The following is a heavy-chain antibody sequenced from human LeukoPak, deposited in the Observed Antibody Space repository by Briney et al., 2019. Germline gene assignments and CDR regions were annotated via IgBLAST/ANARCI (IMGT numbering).Heavy chain of an antibody. J-gene: IGHJ5*02. V-gene: IGHV4-59*01. CDR1: GGSISSYY. Sequence: SETLSLTCTVSGGSISSYYWSWIRQPPGKGLEWIGYIYYSGSTNYNPSLKSRVTISVDPSKNQFSLKLSSVTAADTAVYYCARSNAKGGWFAPWGQGTLVTVSS. D-gene: IGHD3-16*01. CDR3: ARSNAKGGWFAP. CDR2: IYYSGST.